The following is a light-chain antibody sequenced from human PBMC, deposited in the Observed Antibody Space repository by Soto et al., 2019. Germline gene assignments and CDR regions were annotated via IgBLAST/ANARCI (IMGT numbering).Light chain of an antibody. CDR1: SSDVGAYNY. Sequence: QSALTQPASVSGSPGQSITISCTGTSSDVGAYNYVSWYQQHPGKAPKLMIYEVRNRPSGVSDRFSGSRSGNTASLTISGLQAEDESDYYCSSYTSSSTWVFGVGTKLTVL. CDR3: SSYTSSSTWV. J-gene: IGLJ3*02. CDR2: EVR. V-gene: IGLV2-14*01.